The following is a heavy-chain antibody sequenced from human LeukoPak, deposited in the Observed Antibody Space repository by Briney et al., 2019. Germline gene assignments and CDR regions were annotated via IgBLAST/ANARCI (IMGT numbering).Heavy chain of an antibody. V-gene: IGHV1-2*06. J-gene: IGHJ6*03. CDR2: INPNSGGT. CDR3: ARSPLWYYYMDV. Sequence: ASVKVSFQASGYTFTGYYMRWVRQAPGQGLEWMGRINPNSGGTNYAQKFQGRVTMTRDTSISTAYMELSRLRSDDTAVYYCARSPLWYYYMDVWGKGTTVTVSS. D-gene: IGHD2-21*01. CDR1: GYTFTGYY.